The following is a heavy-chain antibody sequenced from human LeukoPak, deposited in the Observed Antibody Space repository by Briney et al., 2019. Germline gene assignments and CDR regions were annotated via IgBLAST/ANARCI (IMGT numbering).Heavy chain of an antibody. Sequence: GGSLRLSCAASGFTFSSYGMHWVRQAPGKGLEWVAVISYDGSNKYYADSVKGRFTISRDNSKNTLYLQMNILRAEDTAVYYCAKDATAADAQFDYWGQGTLVTVSS. CDR3: AKDATAADAQFDY. CDR2: ISYDGSNK. CDR1: GFTFSSYG. V-gene: IGHV3-30*18. D-gene: IGHD6-13*01. J-gene: IGHJ4*02.